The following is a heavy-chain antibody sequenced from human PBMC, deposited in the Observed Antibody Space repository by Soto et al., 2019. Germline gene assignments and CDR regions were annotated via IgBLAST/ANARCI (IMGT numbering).Heavy chain of an antibody. CDR1: GYTFTSYG. Sequence: QVQLVQSGAEVKKPGASVKVSCKASGYTFTSYGISWVRKAPGQGLEWMGWISAYNGNTNYAQKLQGRVTMTTDTSTSTAYMELRSLRSDDTAVYYCASETHYYDSSGLRWAFDILGQGTMVTVSS. CDR3: ASETHYYDSSGLRWAFDI. CDR2: ISAYNGNT. V-gene: IGHV1-18*01. J-gene: IGHJ3*02. D-gene: IGHD3-22*01.